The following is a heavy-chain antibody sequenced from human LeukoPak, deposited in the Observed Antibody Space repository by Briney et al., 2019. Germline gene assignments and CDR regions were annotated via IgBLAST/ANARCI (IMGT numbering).Heavy chain of an antibody. Sequence: PSETLSLTCGFSGDSISVTNWWGGVGQPPGEGLEWIGEISLRGLTNYNPALRRRLTMSLDESKNQVSLNLTSVTGADRAVYYCSRERGHLSPFGFWGQGTLVSVHS. J-gene: IGHJ4*02. D-gene: IGHD3-16*01. V-gene: IGHV4-4*02. CDR3: SRERGHLSPFGF. CDR2: ISLRGLT. CDR1: GDSISVTNW.